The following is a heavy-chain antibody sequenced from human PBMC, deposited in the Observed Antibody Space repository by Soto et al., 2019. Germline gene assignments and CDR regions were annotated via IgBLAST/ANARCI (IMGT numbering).Heavy chain of an antibody. J-gene: IGHJ6*02. CDR2: TTAGGETT. V-gene: IGHV3-23*01. CDR1: GFTFRSYA. CDR3: AKVRTRRTGGRGLDV. Sequence: EVQLLESGGGLVQPWGSLRLSCEVSGFTFRSYAMTWVRQAPGKGLEWVSSTTAGGETTFSADSVKGRFIISRDNSRNTLFLQINTLRAEDTAVYYCAKVRTRRTGGRGLDVWGQGTTVTVSS. D-gene: IGHD3-10*01.